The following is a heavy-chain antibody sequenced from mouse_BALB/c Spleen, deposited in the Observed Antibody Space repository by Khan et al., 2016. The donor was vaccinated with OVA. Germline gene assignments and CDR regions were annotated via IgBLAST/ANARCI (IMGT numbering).Heavy chain of an antibody. CDR1: GYSITSYNV. CDR3: ARTARIKY. CDR2: ISYSGYT. J-gene: IGHJ3*01. D-gene: IGHD1-2*01. V-gene: IGHV3-2*02. Sequence: EVQLQESGPGLVKPSQSLSLTCTVTGYSITSYNVWYFIRQFPGNKLELMGYISYSGYTNYPHSLKRRISITRDTSKNPLYLQLNSVNTEDTAICYCARTARIKYWGQGTMLTVSA.